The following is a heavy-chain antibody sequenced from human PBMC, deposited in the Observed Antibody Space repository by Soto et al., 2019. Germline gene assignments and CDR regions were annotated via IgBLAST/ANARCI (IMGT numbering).Heavy chain of an antibody. J-gene: IGHJ6*02. CDR1: GYTLTGDY. Sequence: ASLKVSCKASGYTLTGDYMYMLGQAPGQGLEWMGWINPNSGGTNYAQKFQGRVTMTRDTSISTAYMELSRLRSDDTAVYYCARAGITGTTPPYYYGMDVWGQGTTVTVTS. D-gene: IGHD1-7*01. V-gene: IGHV1-2*02. CDR3: ARAGITGTTPPYYYGMDV. CDR2: INPNSGGT.